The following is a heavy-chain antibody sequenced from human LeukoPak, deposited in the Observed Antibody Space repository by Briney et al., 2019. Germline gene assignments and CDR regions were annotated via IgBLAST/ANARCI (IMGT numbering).Heavy chain of an antibody. D-gene: IGHD3-10*02. Sequence: SETLSLTCTVSGGSISSYYWSWIRQPPGKGLEWIGYIYYSGSTNYNPSLKSRVTISVDTSKSQFSLKLSSVTAADTAVYYCARPRMFGEGDYWGQGTLVTVSS. V-gene: IGHV4-59*08. CDR1: GGSISSYY. CDR2: IYYSGST. J-gene: IGHJ4*02. CDR3: ARPRMFGEGDY.